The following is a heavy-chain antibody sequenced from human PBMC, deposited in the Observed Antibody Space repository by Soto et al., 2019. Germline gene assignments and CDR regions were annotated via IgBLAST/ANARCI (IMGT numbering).Heavy chain of an antibody. CDR3: ARETLMATVDWFDP. D-gene: IGHD4-4*01. J-gene: IGHJ5*02. V-gene: IGHV3-21*01. Sequence: GGSLRLSCAAPGSTFSSYSMNWVRQAPGKGLEWVSSISSSSTYIYYADSVQGRFTISSQNAKNSLYLQMNSLRAEDTAVYYCARETLMATVDWFDPWGHGTLVTVSS. CDR1: GSTFSSYS. CDR2: ISSSSTYI.